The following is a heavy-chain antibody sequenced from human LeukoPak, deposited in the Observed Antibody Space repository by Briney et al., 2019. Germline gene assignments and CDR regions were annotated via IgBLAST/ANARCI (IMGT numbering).Heavy chain of an antibody. D-gene: IGHD6-13*01. Sequence: KPGESLMISCKGSGYSFTSYWISWVRQLPGKGLEWMGRIDPSDSYTNYSPSFQGHVTISADKSISTAYLQWSSLKASDTAMYYCARRERYSSSSGIVDPWGQGTLVTVSS. J-gene: IGHJ5*02. V-gene: IGHV5-10-1*01. CDR2: IDPSDSYT. CDR3: ARRERYSSSSGIVDP. CDR1: GYSFTSYW.